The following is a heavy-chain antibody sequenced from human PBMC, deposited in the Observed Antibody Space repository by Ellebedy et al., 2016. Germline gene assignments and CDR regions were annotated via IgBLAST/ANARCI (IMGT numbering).Heavy chain of an antibody. CDR1: GGSFSGYY. Sequence: SETLSLTXAVYGGSFSGYYWSWIRQPPGKGLEWIGEINHSGSTNYNPSLKSRVTISVDTSKNQFSLKLSSVTAADTAVYYCARGLRIGGYDAPPSFDYWGQGTLVTVSS. CDR3: ARGLRIGGYDAPPSFDY. J-gene: IGHJ4*02. V-gene: IGHV4-34*01. D-gene: IGHD5-12*01. CDR2: INHSGST.